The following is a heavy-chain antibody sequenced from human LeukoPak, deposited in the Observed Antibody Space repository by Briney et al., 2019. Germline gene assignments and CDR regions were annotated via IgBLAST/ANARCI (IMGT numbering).Heavy chain of an antibody. V-gene: IGHV4-61*02. CDR2: IYTSGST. D-gene: IGHD3-22*01. CDR3: ARDREYYDSSGYTNWFDP. CDR1: GGSISSGSYY. Sequence: SETLSLTCTVSGGSISSGSYYWSWIRQPAGKGLEWIGRIYTSGSTNYNPSLKGRVTMSVDTSKNQFSLKLSSVTAADTAVYYCARDREYYDSSGYTNWFDPWGQGTLVTVSS. J-gene: IGHJ5*02.